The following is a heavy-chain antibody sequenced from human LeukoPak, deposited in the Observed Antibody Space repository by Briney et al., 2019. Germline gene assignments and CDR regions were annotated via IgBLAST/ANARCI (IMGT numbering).Heavy chain of an antibody. CDR2: ISYDGSNK. Sequence: PGRSLRLSCAASGFTFSSYAMHWVRQAPGKGLEWVAVISYDGSNKYYADSVKGRFTISRDNSKNTLYLQMNSLRAEDTAVYYCARDRPATYYYYGMDVWGQGTTVTVSS. V-gene: IGHV3-30-3*01. CDR1: GFTFSSYA. CDR3: ARDRPATYYYYGMDV. D-gene: IGHD2-15*01. J-gene: IGHJ6*02.